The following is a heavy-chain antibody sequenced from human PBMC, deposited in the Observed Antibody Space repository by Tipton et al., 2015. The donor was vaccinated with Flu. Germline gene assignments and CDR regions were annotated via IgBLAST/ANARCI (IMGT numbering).Heavy chain of an antibody. CDR1: GFTFSSYG. V-gene: IGHV3-33*01. Sequence: RSLRLSCATSGFTFSSYGMHWVRQAPSKGLEWATMIWYDGSNKNYADSVKGRFSISRDNSKNMLYLQMNSLRADDTGIYQCARDGELERGYALDVWGQGTSVIVSS. D-gene: IGHD1-1*01. CDR2: IWYDGSNK. CDR3: ARDGELERGYALDV. J-gene: IGHJ6*02.